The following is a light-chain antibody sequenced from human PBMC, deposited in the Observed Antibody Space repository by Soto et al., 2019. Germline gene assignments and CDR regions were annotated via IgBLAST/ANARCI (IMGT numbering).Light chain of an antibody. CDR3: QSYDSSLSGSKV. V-gene: IGLV1-44*01. CDR2: GDD. Sequence: QSVLTQPPSASGTPGQRVTISFSGSSSNIGRKIVKCCQHVPGTAPQLLMFGDDQRPSGVPDRLSGSKSGTSASLAITGLQADDEADYYCQSYDSSLSGSKVFGTGTKLTVL. J-gene: IGLJ1*01. CDR1: SSNIGRKI.